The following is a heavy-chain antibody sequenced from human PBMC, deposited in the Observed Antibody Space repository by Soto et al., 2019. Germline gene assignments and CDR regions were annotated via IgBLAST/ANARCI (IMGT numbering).Heavy chain of an antibody. Sequence: EVQLLESGGGLVQPGGSLRLSCAASGFTFSSYAMSWVRQAPGKGLEWVSAISGSGGSTYYADSVKGRFTISRDNXXNPLYLPMNSLRAEDTAVYYCARKRRQQLVGYFDYWGQGTLVTVSS. CDR1: GFTFSSYA. D-gene: IGHD6-13*01. J-gene: IGHJ4*02. CDR3: ARKRRQQLVGYFDY. V-gene: IGHV3-23*01. CDR2: ISGSGGST.